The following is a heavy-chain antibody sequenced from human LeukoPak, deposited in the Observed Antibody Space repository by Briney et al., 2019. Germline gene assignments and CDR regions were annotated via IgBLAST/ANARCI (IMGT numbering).Heavy chain of an antibody. CDR3: AKHIRYCNGGSCFTYYYYEMDV. CDR1: GFTFSSYA. J-gene: IGHJ6*02. V-gene: IGHV3-23*01. Sequence: GGSLRLSCAASGFTFSSYAVSWVRQAPGKGLEWVSAISGSGGSTYYADSVKGRFTISRDNSKNMLYLQTNSLRAEDTAVYYCAKHIRYCNGGSCFTYYYYEMDVWGQGTTVTVSS. CDR2: ISGSGGST. D-gene: IGHD2-15*01.